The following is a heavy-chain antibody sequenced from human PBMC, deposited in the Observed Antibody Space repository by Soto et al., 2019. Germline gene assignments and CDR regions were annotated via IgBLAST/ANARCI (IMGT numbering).Heavy chain of an antibody. CDR3: ATGAPATGY. CDR1: GFTFSSYG. Sequence: PGGSLRLSCAASGFTFSSYGMHWVRQAPGKGLEWVAVISYDGSNKYYADSVKGRFTISRDNSKNTLYLQMNSLRAEDTAVYYCATGAPATGYWGQGTLVTVSS. V-gene: IGHV3-30*03. CDR2: ISYDGSNK. D-gene: IGHD5-12*01. J-gene: IGHJ4*02.